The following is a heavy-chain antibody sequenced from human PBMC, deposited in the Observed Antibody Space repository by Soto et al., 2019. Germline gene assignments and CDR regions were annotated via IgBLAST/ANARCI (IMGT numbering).Heavy chain of an antibody. J-gene: IGHJ3*02. CDR1: GFTVSSNY. Sequence: PGGSLRLSCAASGFTVSSNYMSWVRQAPGKGLEWVSVIYSGGSTYYADSVKGRFTISRDNSKNTLYLQMNSLRAEDTAVYYCARQREGGRGAFDIWGQGTMVTVSS. CDR2: IYSGGST. V-gene: IGHV3-66*04. CDR3: ARQREGGRGAFDI. D-gene: IGHD1-26*01.